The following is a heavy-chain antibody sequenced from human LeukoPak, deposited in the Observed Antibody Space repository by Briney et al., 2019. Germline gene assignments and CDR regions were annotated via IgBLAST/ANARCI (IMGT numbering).Heavy chain of an antibody. CDR1: GYSFTTYW. Sequence: GESLKISCKGSGYSFTTYWIGWVRQMPGKGLEWMGIIYPGDSDTRYSPSFQGQVTISADRSINTAYLQWSSLKASDTAMYYCARQDTAMVYSDYWGQGTLVTVSS. CDR2: IYPGDSDT. V-gene: IGHV5-51*01. D-gene: IGHD5-18*01. J-gene: IGHJ4*02. CDR3: ARQDTAMVYSDY.